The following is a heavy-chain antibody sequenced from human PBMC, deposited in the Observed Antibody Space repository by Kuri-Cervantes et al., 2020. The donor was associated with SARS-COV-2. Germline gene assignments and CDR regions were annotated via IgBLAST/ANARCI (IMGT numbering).Heavy chain of an antibody. J-gene: IGHJ4*02. CDR1: CYSISSGYY. V-gene: IGHV4-38-2*01. CDR2: IYHSGST. CDR3: ARTMVRLYFDY. Sequence: SCYSISSGYYWGWLRQPPGKGLEWIGNIYHSGSTYYNPSLKSRVTTSVDTSKNQFSLKLSSVTAADTAVYYCARTMVRLYFDYWGQGTLVTVSS. D-gene: IGHD3-10*01.